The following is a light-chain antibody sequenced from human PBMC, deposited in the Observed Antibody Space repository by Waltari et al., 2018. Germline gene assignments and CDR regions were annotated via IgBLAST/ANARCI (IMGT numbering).Light chain of an antibody. CDR3: MQPLQSPRT. CDR1: QSLLHSNGYYY. J-gene: IGKJ2*01. Sequence: DIVMTQSPLSLSVTPGEPASISCRSSQSLLHSNGYYYLDWYLQKPGQSPQLLMYLTSHRDSGAPDRFSGSGSGTDFTLKISRVEAEDVGVYYCMQPLQSPRTFGQGTKLEIK. V-gene: IGKV2-28*01. CDR2: LTS.